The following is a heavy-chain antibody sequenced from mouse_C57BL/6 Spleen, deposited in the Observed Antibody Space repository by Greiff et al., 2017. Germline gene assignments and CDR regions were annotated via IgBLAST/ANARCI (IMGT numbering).Heavy chain of an antibody. J-gene: IGHJ2*01. V-gene: IGHV1-18*01. CDR2: INPNNGGT. Sequence: EVQLQQSGPELVKPGASVKIPCKASGYTFTDYNMDWVKQSHGKSLEWIGDINPNNGGTTYNQKFTGKATLTVDTSSCTAYLELRSLTSEDTAVYYCAREDSSGDYFGYWGQGTTLTVSA. CDR3: AREDSSGDYFGY. CDR1: GYTFTDYN. D-gene: IGHD3-2*02.